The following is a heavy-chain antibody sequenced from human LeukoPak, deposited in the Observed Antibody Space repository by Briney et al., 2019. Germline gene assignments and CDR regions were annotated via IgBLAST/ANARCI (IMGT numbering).Heavy chain of an antibody. Sequence: GGSLRLSCAASGFTVSSYGMHWVRQAPGKGLEWVAVISYDGSNKYYADSVKGRFTISRDNSKNTLYLQMNSLRAEDTAVYYCAKAATIVVVIGPFDYWGQGTLVTVSS. CDR3: AKAATIVVVIGPFDY. D-gene: IGHD3-22*01. J-gene: IGHJ4*02. CDR2: ISYDGSNK. CDR1: GFTVSSYG. V-gene: IGHV3-30*18.